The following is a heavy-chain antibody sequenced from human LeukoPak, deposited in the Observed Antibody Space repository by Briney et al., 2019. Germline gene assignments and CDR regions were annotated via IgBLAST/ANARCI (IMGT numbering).Heavy chain of an antibody. CDR3: AKYHNPDSTGPFH. J-gene: IGHJ4*01. D-gene: IGHD3-22*01. CDR2: ISANGANT. Sequence: GGSLRLSCAASEFTLGSYAMSWVRQAPGKGLEWVSGISANGANTHYAESVRGRFIISRDNSKNTLYLQMNSLRARDTALYFCAKYHNPDSTGPFHWGHGTLVTVSS. V-gene: IGHV3-23*01. CDR1: EFTLGSYA.